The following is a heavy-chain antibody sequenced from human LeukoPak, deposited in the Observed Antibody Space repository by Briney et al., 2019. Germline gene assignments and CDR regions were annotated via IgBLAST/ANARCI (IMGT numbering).Heavy chain of an antibody. V-gene: IGHV3-21*01. CDR1: GFTFSSYS. CDR2: ISSSSSYI. D-gene: IGHD3-9*01. J-gene: IGHJ5*02. Sequence: GGSLRLSCAASGFTFSSYSMNWVRQAPGKGLEWVSSISSSSSYIYYADSVKGRFTISRDNAKNSLYLQMNSLRAEDTAVYYCASRYYDILTGYENWFDPWGQGTLVTVSS. CDR3: ASRYYDILTGYENWFDP.